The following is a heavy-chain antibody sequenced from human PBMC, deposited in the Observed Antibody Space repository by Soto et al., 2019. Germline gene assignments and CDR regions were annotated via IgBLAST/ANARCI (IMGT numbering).Heavy chain of an antibody. CDR2: INAGNGNT. J-gene: IGHJ4*02. CDR3: ARSLGYCISTSCRHLDY. D-gene: IGHD2-2*01. Sequence: ASVKVSCEACGVTFTSYAMHWVRQAPGQRLEWMGWINAGNGNTKYSQKFQGRVTITRDTSASTAYMELSRLRSDDTAVYYCARSLGYCISTSCRHLDYWGQGTLVTVSS. V-gene: IGHV1-3*01. CDR1: GVTFTSYA.